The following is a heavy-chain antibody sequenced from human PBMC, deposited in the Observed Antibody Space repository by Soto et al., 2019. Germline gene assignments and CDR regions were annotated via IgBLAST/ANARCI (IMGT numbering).Heavy chain of an antibody. J-gene: IGHJ5*02. CDR3: AKLGPYGSESYSFRYNWIDP. D-gene: IGHD3-10*01. CDR2: IYYSGST. V-gene: IGHV4-31*03. Sequence: SEMLCVTCTVSCGSIVGGGYYWSCIRQHPGKGLEWIGYIYYSGSTYYNPSLKSRVTISVDTSKNQFSLKLSSVTAEDTAVYHCAKLGPYGSESYSFRYNWIDPWGQGTLVTVSS. CDR1: CGSIVGGGYY.